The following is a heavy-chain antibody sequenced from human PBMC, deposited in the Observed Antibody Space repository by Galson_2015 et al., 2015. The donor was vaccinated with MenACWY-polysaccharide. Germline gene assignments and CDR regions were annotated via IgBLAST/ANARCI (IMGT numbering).Heavy chain of an antibody. V-gene: IGHV3-23*01. CDR2: IDPSGTYT. J-gene: IGHJ4*02. CDR1: GFTFSSYS. Sequence: SLRLSCAASGFTFSSYSMGWVRQAPGRGLEWVSAIDPSGTYTPSADSVKGRFSISRDNSKNMLYQQMNSLRADDTAVYYCAKISITTENFDYWGQGTLVTVSS. D-gene: IGHD3-10*01. CDR3: AKISITTENFDY.